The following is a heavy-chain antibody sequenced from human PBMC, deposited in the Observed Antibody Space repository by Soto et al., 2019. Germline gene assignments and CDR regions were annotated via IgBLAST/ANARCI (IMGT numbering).Heavy chain of an antibody. D-gene: IGHD2-21*01. CDR2: INPSDGST. CDR1: GYTFTSYS. CDR3: ARMWRGGVFDY. Sequence: QVQLVQSGAEVKKPGASVKVSCKASGYTFTSYSMHWLRQAPGQGLEWMAIINPSDGSTTYAQKFQGRVTVTRDTSTSTVHMEVSSLRADDTAVYYCARMWRGGVFDYGGQGTLVTVSS. V-gene: IGHV1-46*01. J-gene: IGHJ4*02.